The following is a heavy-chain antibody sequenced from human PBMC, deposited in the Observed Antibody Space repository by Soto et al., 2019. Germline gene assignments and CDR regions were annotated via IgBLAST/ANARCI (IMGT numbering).Heavy chain of an antibody. CDR2: ISAYNGNT. CDR3: ARVCAVTYYDFWSGYFGWFDP. J-gene: IGHJ5*02. CDR1: GYTFTSYG. D-gene: IGHD3-3*01. V-gene: IGHV1-18*01. Sequence: ASVKVSCKASGYTFTSYGISWVRQAPGQGLEWMGWISAYNGNTNYAQKLQGRVTMTTDTSTSTAYMELRSLRSDDTAWYYCARVCAVTYYDFWSGYFGWFDPWGQGTLVTVSS.